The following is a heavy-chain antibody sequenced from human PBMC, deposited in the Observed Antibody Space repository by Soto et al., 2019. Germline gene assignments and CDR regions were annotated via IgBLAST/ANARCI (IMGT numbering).Heavy chain of an antibody. CDR1: GFTFSSYD. J-gene: IGHJ4*02. CDR2: IGTAGDT. D-gene: IGHD6-25*01. Sequence: HPGGSLRLSCAASGFTFSSYDMHWVRQATGKGLEWVSAIGTAGDTYYPGSVKGRFTISRENAKNSLYLQMNSLRAGDTAVYYCARAAPGLYYFDYWGQGTLVTVSS. CDR3: ARAAPGLYYFDY. V-gene: IGHV3-13*01.